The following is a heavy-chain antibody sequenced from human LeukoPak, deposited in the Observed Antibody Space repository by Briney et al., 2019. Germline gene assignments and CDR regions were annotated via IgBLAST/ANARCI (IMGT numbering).Heavy chain of an antibody. CDR1: GFTFSSYA. CDR3: AKERQQLALWGYVDV. V-gene: IGHV3-23*01. J-gene: IGHJ6*03. D-gene: IGHD6-13*01. CDR2: ITNSGSTT. Sequence: GGSLRLSCAASGFTFSSYAMSWVRQAPGKGLEWVSAITNSGSTTYYANSVKGRFTISRDDSKNPLYLQMDSLRAEDTAANYCAKERQQLALWGYVDVWGKGTTVTVSS.